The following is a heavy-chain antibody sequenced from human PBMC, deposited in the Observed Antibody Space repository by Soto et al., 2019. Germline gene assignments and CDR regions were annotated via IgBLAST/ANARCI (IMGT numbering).Heavy chain of an antibody. D-gene: IGHD6-13*01. Sequence: ASLRLSCAASGFTFNNYALNWFRQSPLKGLEWVSGISGSAGSTYYADSVKGRFTITRDNSKNTLYLQMSSLRVEDTAVYYCAKAGGAASTVDHFDYWGQATLVTAYS. CDR2: ISGSAGST. CDR1: GFTFNNYA. V-gene: IGHV3-23*01. J-gene: IGHJ4*02. CDR3: AKAGGAASTVDHFDY.